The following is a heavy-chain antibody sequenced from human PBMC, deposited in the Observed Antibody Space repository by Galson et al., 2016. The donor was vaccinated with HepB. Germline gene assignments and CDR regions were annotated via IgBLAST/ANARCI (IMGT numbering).Heavy chain of an antibody. D-gene: IGHD2-21*02. CDR2: IKQDASEN. CDR3: ARDYIHCGADPI. CDR1: GFTFSSYA. V-gene: IGHV3-7*01. J-gene: IGHJ4*02. Sequence: SLRLSCAASGFTFSSYAMTWVRQAPGKGLEWVANIKQDASENYYVDSVQGRFTISQDNAKNSLYLQMNSLTADDTAVYYCARDYIHCGADPIGAQGTLVTVSS.